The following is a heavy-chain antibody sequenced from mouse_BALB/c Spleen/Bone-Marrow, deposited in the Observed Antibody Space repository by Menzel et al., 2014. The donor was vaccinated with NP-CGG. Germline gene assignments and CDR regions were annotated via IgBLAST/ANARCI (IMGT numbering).Heavy chain of an antibody. Sequence: VKLVESGAELARPGASVKLSCKASGYTFTSYWMQWVKQRPGQGLEWIGAIYPGDGDTRYTQKFKGKATLTADKSSSTAYMQLSSLASEDSAVYYCARRRREYYFDYWGQGTTLTVSS. V-gene: IGHV1-87*01. J-gene: IGHJ2*01. CDR3: ARRRREYYFDY. CDR1: GYTFTSYW. D-gene: IGHD2-12*01. CDR2: IYPGDGDT.